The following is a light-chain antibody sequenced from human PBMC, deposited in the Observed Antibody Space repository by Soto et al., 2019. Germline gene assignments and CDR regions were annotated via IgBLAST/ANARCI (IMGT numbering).Light chain of an antibody. CDR2: DVS. CDR1: SSDVGGYNY. CDR3: SSYTSSISYV. Sequence: QSALTQPASVSGSPGQSITISCTGTSSDVGGYNYVSWYQSHPGEAPKLIIYDVSNRPSGVSDRFSGSKSGNTASLTISGLQAEHEADYYCSSYTSSISYVFGTGTKLTVL. J-gene: IGLJ1*01. V-gene: IGLV2-14*03.